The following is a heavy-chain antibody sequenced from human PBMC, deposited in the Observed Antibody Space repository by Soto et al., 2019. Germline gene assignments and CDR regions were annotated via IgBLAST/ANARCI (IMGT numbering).Heavy chain of an antibody. J-gene: IGHJ1*01. Sequence: QVQLQESGPGLVKPSETLSLTCTVSGGSVSSGSYYWSWIRQPPGKGLEWIGYIYYSGSTNYNPSLKSRVTISVDTSKNQFALELSSVTAADTAVYYCARWNTKMIAEDAEYFQHWGQGTLVTVSS. CDR2: IYYSGST. V-gene: IGHV4-61*01. CDR1: GGSVSSGSYY. CDR3: ARWNTKMIAEDAEYFQH. D-gene: IGHD3-22*01.